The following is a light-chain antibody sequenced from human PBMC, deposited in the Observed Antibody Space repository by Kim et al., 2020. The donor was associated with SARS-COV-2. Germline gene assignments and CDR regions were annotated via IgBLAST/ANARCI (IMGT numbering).Light chain of an antibody. Sequence: EIVLTQSPGTLSLSPGERVTLSCRASQSISSNYLAWYQQRRGQAPRLLVHGASSRVPGIPDRFSGGGSGTDFTLTISRLEPEDFAVYFCQQYESFPKTFGQGTKVEVK. CDR3: QQYESFPKT. CDR2: GAS. J-gene: IGKJ1*01. V-gene: IGKV3-20*01. CDR1: QSISSNY.